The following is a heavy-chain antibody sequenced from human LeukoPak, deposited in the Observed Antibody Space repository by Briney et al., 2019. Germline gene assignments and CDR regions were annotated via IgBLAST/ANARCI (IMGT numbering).Heavy chain of an antibody. Sequence: SETLSLTCAVSGGSMSSTNYYWGWIRQPPGKGLEWIGNIYYSGSTYYNPSLKSRVTISVETSKNQFSLKLSSVTAADTAVYYCARRIMITFGGVGDYFDYWGQGTLVTVSS. CDR3: ARRIMITFGGVGDYFDY. J-gene: IGHJ4*02. V-gene: IGHV4-39*07. CDR2: IYYSGST. D-gene: IGHD3-16*01. CDR1: GGSMSSTNYY.